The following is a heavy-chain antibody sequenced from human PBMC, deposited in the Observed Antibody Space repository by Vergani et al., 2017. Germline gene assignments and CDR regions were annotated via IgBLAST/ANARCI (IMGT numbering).Heavy chain of an antibody. Sequence: VQLVQSGAEVKKPGESLKISCKGSGYSFTSYWIGWVRQMPGKGLEWMGIIYPGDSDTRYSPSFQGQGTISADKSISTAYLQWSSLKASDTAMYYCARSGWQLWLRGDAFDIWGQGTMVTVSS. J-gene: IGHJ3*02. D-gene: IGHD5-18*01. CDR1: GYSFTSYW. CDR2: IYPGDSDT. V-gene: IGHV5-51*01. CDR3: ARSGWQLWLRGDAFDI.